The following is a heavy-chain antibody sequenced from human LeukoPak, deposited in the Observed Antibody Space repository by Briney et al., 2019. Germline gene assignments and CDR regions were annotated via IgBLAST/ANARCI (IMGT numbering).Heavy chain of an antibody. Sequence: SETLSLTCAVYGASFSDYYWNWIRQPPGKGLEWIGQINHSGSTNYNPSLKSRVTISVDTSKNQFSLKLSSVTAADTAVYYCARVLANLPPGDHGGQGSLVTVSS. CDR3: ARVLANLPPGDH. CDR1: GASFSDYY. D-gene: IGHD2/OR15-2a*01. CDR2: INHSGST. V-gene: IGHV4-34*01. J-gene: IGHJ4*02.